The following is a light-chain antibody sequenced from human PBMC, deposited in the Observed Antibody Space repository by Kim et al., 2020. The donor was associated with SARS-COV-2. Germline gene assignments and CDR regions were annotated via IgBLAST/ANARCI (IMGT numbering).Light chain of an antibody. CDR2: DAS. Sequence: AAVGDRVTITCQASQDISKYLNWYQQKPGKAPNLLIYDASYLEKGVPSRFSGSGAETDFTLTISNLQPEDIATYYCQQYDNLPLTFGGGTKVDIK. CDR3: QQYDNLPLT. V-gene: IGKV1-33*01. CDR1: QDISKY. J-gene: IGKJ4*01.